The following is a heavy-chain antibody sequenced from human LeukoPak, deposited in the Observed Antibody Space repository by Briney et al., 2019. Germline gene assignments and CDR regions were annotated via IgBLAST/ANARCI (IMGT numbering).Heavy chain of an antibody. CDR2: IFPGDSYT. CDR1: GYSFTSYW. Sequence: GESLKISCKGSGYSFTSYWIGWVRQMPGKGLEWMGIIFPGDSYTRYSPSFQGQVTISADKSTRTGYLQGSNLKASDTAMFYCARTYNTGSYDAFDVWGQGTMVTVSS. J-gene: IGHJ3*01. V-gene: IGHV5-51*01. D-gene: IGHD6-19*01. CDR3: ARTYNTGSYDAFDV.